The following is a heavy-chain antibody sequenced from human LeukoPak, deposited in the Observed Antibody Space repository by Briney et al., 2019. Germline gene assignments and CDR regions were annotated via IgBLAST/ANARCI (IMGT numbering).Heavy chain of an antibody. CDR3: ARAGRQSWSRGNWFDP. Sequence: PSETLSLTCTVSGGSISSYYWSWIRQPPGKGLEWIGYIYYSGSINYNPSLKSRISISVDTSKNQFSLKLSSVTAADTAVYYCARAGRQSWSRGNWFDPWGQGTLVTVSS. CDR1: GGSISSYY. V-gene: IGHV4-59*01. D-gene: IGHD6-13*01. CDR2: IYYSGSI. J-gene: IGHJ5*02.